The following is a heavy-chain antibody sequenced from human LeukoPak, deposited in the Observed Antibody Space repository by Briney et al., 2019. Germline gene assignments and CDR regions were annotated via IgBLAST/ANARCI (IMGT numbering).Heavy chain of an antibody. CDR1: GYTFTGYS. Sequence: GASVKVSCKASGYTFTGYSIQWLRQAPRQGLEWMGRINPSSGVTHYAQKFQDSVTLTRDTSISTAYLEVNTLRSDDTAVYYCTTRGGESSPLRYWGQGTLVTVSS. CDR2: INPSSGVT. J-gene: IGHJ4*02. CDR3: TTRGGESSPLRY. V-gene: IGHV1-2*06. D-gene: IGHD3-10*01.